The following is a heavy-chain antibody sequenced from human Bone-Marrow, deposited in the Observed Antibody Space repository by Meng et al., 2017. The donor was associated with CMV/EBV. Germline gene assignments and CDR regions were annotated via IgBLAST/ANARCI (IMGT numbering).Heavy chain of an antibody. CDR3: AKSPDHIKYAAPVDS. D-gene: IGHD1-14*01. CDR2: ISSSSSSYT. CDR1: GFTFSIYS. V-gene: IGHV3-21*01. Sequence: GESLKISCAASGFTFSIYSMNWVRQAPGKGLEWVSSISSSSSSYTYYAGSVKGRFTVSRDNAKNSLYLQMNGLRAEDTAVYYCAKSPDHIKYAAPVDSWGQGTLVSVSS. J-gene: IGHJ5*01.